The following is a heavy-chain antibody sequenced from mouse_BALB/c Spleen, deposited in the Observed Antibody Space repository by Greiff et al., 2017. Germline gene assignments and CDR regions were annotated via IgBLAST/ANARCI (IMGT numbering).Heavy chain of an antibody. V-gene: IGHV5-6*03. CDR1: GFTFSSYG. D-gene: IGHD2-4*01. J-gene: IGHJ2*01. Sequence: EVKLVESGGGLVQPGGSLKLSCAASGFTFSSYGMSWVRQTPDKRLEWVATISSGGSYTYYPDSVKGRFTISRDNAKNTLYLQMSSLKSEDTAMYYCARQSDYYYWGQGTTLTVSS. CDR2: ISSGGSYT. CDR3: ARQSDYYY.